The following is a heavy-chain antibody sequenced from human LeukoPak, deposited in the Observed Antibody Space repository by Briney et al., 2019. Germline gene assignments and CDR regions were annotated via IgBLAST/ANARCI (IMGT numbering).Heavy chain of an antibody. CDR2: ISGSGGST. CDR3: AKGRRVRGVIIRVRLNYYYYMDV. Sequence: LAGGSLRLSCAASRFTFSSYAMSWVRQAPGKGLEWVSAISGSGGSTYHADSVKGRFTISRDNSKNTLYLQMNSLRAEDTAVYYCAKGRRVRGVIIRVRLNYYYYMDVWGKGTTVTISS. J-gene: IGHJ6*03. V-gene: IGHV3-23*01. CDR1: RFTFSSYA. D-gene: IGHD3-10*01.